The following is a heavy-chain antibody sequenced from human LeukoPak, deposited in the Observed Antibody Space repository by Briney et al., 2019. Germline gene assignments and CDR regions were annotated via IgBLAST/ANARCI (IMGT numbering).Heavy chain of an antibody. CDR2: IIPIFGTA. Sequence: GSSVKVSCKAPGGTFSSYAISWVRQAPGRGLEWMGRIIPIFGTANYAQKFQGRVTITTDESTSTAYMELSSLRSEDTAVYYCARWGAYSSGWYWGVGAFDIWGQGTMVTVSS. D-gene: IGHD6-19*01. CDR3: ARWGAYSSGWYWGVGAFDI. V-gene: IGHV1-69*05. CDR1: GGTFSSYA. J-gene: IGHJ3*02.